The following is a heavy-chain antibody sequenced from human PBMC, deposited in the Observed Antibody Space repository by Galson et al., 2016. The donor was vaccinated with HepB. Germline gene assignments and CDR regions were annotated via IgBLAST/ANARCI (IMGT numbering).Heavy chain of an antibody. V-gene: IGHV3-53*01. J-gene: IGHJ4*02. CDR2: THPGGTA. CDR3: ARDLNY. CDR1: GFTISSNY. Sequence: SLRLSCAASGFTISSNYVSWVRQAPGKGLEYISVTHPGGTAYFADALKGRFIVPGDNSKNTLYLQMHSLRAEDTAVYYCARDLNYWGQGTLVTVSS.